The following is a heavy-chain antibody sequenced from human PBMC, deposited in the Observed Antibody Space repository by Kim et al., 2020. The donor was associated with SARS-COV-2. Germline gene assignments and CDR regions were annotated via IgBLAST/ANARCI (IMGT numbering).Heavy chain of an antibody. Sequence: ASVKVSCKASGYTFTSYAMNWVRQAPGQGLEWMGWINTNTGNPTYAQGFTGRFVFSLDTSVSTAYLQISSLKAEDTAVYYCARVNLISMVREVSRYGMDVWGQGTTVTVSS. D-gene: IGHD3-10*01. CDR2: INTNTGNP. CDR3: ARVNLISMVREVSRYGMDV. V-gene: IGHV7-4-1*02. CDR1: GYTFTSYA. J-gene: IGHJ6*02.